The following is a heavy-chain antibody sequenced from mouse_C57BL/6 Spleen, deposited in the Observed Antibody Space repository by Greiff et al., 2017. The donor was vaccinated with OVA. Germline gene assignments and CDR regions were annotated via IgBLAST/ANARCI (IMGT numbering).Heavy chain of an antibody. CDR2: IWSGGST. J-gene: IGHJ4*01. CDR1: GFSLTSYG. D-gene: IGHD1-1*01. CDR3: ARNPYYYGSSPYYYAMDY. Sequence: VKVVESGPGLVQPSQSLSITCTVSGFSLTSYGVHWVRQSPGKGLEWLGVIWSGGSTDYNAAFISRLSISKDNSKSQVFFKMNSLQADDTAIYYCARNPYYYGSSPYYYAMDYWGQGTSVTVSS. V-gene: IGHV2-2*01.